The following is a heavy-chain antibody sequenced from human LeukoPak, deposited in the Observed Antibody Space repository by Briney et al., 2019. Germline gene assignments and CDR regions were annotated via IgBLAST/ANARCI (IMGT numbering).Heavy chain of an antibody. Sequence: SETLSLTCTVSGGSISSGDYYWSWIRQPPGKGLEWIGYIYYSGSTNYNPSLKSRVTISVDTSKNQFSLKLSSVTAADTAVYYCARDPTSSSGWFDPWGQGTLVTVSS. CDR3: ARDPTSSSGWFDP. CDR2: IYYSGST. D-gene: IGHD2-2*01. J-gene: IGHJ5*02. CDR1: GGSISSGDYY. V-gene: IGHV4-61*08.